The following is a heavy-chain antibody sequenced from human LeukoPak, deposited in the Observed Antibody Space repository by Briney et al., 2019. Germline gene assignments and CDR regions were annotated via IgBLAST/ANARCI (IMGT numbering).Heavy chain of an antibody. D-gene: IGHD4-23*01. Sequence: GGSLRLSCAAPGFTFSSSWMHWVRQAPGKGLVWVSRINSYGSSTSYADSVKGRFTISRDNAKNTLYLQMNSLRAEDTAVYYCARDYDYGGNWFDPWGQGTLVTVSS. CDR1: GFTFSSSW. CDR3: ARDYDYGGNWFDP. V-gene: IGHV3-74*01. CDR2: INSYGSST. J-gene: IGHJ5*02.